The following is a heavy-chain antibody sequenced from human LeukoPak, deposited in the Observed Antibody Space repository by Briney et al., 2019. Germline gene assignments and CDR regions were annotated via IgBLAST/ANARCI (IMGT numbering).Heavy chain of an antibody. CDR3: AELGITMIGGV. CDR2: IISSSYI. Sequence: GGSLRLSCAASGFTFSSYSMNWVRQAPGKGLEWVSSIISSSYIYYADSVKGRFTISRDNAKNSLYLQMNSLRAEDTAVYYCAELGITMIGGVWGKGTTVTISS. CDR1: GFTFSSYS. V-gene: IGHV3-21*01. D-gene: IGHD3-10*02. J-gene: IGHJ6*04.